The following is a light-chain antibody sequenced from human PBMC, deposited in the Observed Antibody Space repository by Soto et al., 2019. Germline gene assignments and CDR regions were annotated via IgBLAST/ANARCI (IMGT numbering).Light chain of an antibody. CDR1: QTISSW. Sequence: IHMTQSPSTLSGSVGDRVTITCRASQTISSWLAWYQQKPGKAPKLLIYMASTLRSGVPSRYSGSGSGTDFTLTISSLEPEDFAVYYCQQRSNGPRSITFGQGTRLEIK. CDR2: MAS. CDR3: QQRSNGPRSIT. V-gene: IGKV1-5*03. J-gene: IGKJ5*01.